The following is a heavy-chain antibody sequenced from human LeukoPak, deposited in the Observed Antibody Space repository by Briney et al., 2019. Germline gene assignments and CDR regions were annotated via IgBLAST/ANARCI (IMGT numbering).Heavy chain of an antibody. Sequence: ASVKVSCKASGYTFTGYYMHWVRQAPGQGLEWMGRINPNSGGTNYAQKFHGRVTMTRDTSISTAYMELSRLRSDDTAVYYCARLPLTYYYDSSGYPDDYWGQGTLVTVSS. V-gene: IGHV1-2*06. J-gene: IGHJ4*02. CDR3: ARLPLTYYYDSSGYPDDY. CDR1: GYTFTGYY. CDR2: INPNSGGT. D-gene: IGHD3-22*01.